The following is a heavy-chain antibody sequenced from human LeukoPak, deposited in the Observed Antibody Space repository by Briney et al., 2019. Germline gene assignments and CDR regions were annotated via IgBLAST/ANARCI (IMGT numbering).Heavy chain of an antibody. J-gene: IGHJ4*02. CDR3: AKEKGANWDPFDY. D-gene: IGHD7-27*01. CDR2: INWNGETI. V-gene: IGHV3-20*04. Sequence: SGGSLRLSCATSGFTFDDFGMAWVRQAPGKGPEWVSGINWNGETIAYRDSVKGRFTISRDSARRSVYLQMNSLRDEDTALYYCAKEKGANWDPFDYWGRGTLVIVSS. CDR1: GFTFDDFG.